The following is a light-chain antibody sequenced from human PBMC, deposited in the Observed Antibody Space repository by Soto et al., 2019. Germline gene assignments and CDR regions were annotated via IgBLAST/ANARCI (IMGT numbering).Light chain of an antibody. CDR3: QQYNNWPRT. CDR2: GAS. V-gene: IGKV3-15*01. Sequence: EIGMNQSPATLSVSPGERATLSCRASQSVSGNLAWYQQKPGQAPRLLIYGASTRATGIPARFSGSGSGTEFTLTISSLQPEDFAVYYCQQYNNWPRTFGQGTKVDIK. CDR1: QSVSGN. J-gene: IGKJ1*01.